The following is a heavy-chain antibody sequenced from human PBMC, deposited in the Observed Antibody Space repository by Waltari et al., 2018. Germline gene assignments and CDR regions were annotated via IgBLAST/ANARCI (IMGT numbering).Heavy chain of an antibody. CDR1: GFTFNTYW. CDR2: INPDGSQK. Sequence: EVQLVESGGGLVQPGGSLRLSCAASGFTFNTYWMKWIRQAPGKGLEWVANINPDGSQKFYVDSVNGRFTVSRDNAQNSLYLQMNNLRAEDTAVYYCTTLARGESGDYWGQGTLVTVSS. D-gene: IGHD3-10*01. V-gene: IGHV3-7*01. J-gene: IGHJ4*02. CDR3: TTLARGESGDY.